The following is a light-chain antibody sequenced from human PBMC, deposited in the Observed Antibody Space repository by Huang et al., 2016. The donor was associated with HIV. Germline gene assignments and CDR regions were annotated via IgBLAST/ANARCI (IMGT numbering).Light chain of an antibody. CDR1: QSIGSY. V-gene: IGKV3-11*01. Sequence: EIVLTQSPATLSLSPGEGATLSCRASQSIGSYLAWYQQRPGQAPRLLIYDASIRATCIPGRFSGRGSGTDFTLTISSLEPEDFAVYYCQQRNNWPPWTFGQGTKVELK. CDR2: DAS. CDR3: QQRNNWPPWT. J-gene: IGKJ1*01.